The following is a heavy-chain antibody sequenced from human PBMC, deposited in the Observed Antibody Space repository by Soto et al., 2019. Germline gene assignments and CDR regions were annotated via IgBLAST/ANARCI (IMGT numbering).Heavy chain of an antibody. V-gene: IGHV4-31*03. J-gene: IGHJ4*02. CDR2: IYYSGST. CDR1: GGSISSGGYY. Sequence: SETLSLTCTVSGGSISSGGYYWSWIRQHPGKGLEWIGYIYYSGSTYYNPSLKSRVTISVDTSKNQFSLKRSSVTAADTAVYYCAGSSYYYDSSGYYSTFDYWGQGTLVTVSS. CDR3: AGSSYYYDSSGYYSTFDY. D-gene: IGHD3-22*01.